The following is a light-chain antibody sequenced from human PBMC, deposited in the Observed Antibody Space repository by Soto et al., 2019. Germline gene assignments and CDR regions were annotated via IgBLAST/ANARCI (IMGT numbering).Light chain of an antibody. CDR2: EVS. CDR3: SSYAGSNNFV. V-gene: IGLV2-8*01. Sequence: QSVLTQPPSASGSPGQSVTISCTGTSSDVGGYNYVSWYQQHPGKAPKLMIYEVSKRPSGVPDRFSGSKSGNTASLTVSGIQDEEEDDYYCSSYAGSNNFVFGTGTKVNVL. J-gene: IGLJ1*01. CDR1: SSDVGGYNY.